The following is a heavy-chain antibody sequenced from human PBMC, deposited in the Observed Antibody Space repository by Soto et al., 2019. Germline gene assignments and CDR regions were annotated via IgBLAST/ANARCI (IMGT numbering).Heavy chain of an antibody. D-gene: IGHD2-15*01. CDR3: ASSPLGYCSGGSCWYYFDY. CDR2: IYYSGST. Sequence: PSETLSLTCTFSGGSISSGDYYWSWIRQPPGKGLEWIGYIYYSGSTYYNPSLKSRVTISVDTSKNQFSLKLSSVTAADTAVYYCASSPLGYCSGGSCWYYFDYWGQGTLVTVSS. V-gene: IGHV4-30-4*01. J-gene: IGHJ4*02. CDR1: GGSISSGDYY.